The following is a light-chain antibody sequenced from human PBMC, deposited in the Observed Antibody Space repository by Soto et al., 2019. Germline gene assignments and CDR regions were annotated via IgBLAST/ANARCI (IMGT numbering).Light chain of an antibody. V-gene: IGKV1-39*01. CDR2: AAS. Sequence: DIQMTQSPSSMSASVGDRVTITCRASQSISSYVKWYQQKPGKAPKLLIYAASRLQSGVPSRFSGSGSGTDFTLTISSLQPEDFATYYCQQSYSTLGTFGKGTKVDIK. CDR3: QQSYSTLGT. CDR1: QSISSY. J-gene: IGKJ1*01.